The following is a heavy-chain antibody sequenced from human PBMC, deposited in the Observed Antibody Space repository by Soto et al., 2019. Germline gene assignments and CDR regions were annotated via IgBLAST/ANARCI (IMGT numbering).Heavy chain of an antibody. V-gene: IGHV4-30-4*01. CDR1: GGSISSGDYY. CDR2: IYYSGST. J-gene: IGHJ4*02. D-gene: IGHD2-15*01. Sequence: QVQLQESGPGLVKPSQTLSLTCTVSGGSISSGDYYWSWIRQPPGKGLEWIGYIYYSGSTYYNPPLESRVTISVDTSKNQLSLKLSSVTAADTAVYFCARGDCSGGSCYCDYWGQGTLVTVSS. CDR3: ARGDCSGGSCYCDY.